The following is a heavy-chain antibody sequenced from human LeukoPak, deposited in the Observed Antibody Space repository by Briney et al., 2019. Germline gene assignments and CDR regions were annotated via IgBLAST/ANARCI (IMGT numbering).Heavy chain of an antibody. Sequence: SETLSLTCAVSGGSISSSNWWSWVRQPPGKGLEWIGEIYHSGSTNYNPSLKSRVTISVDKSKNQFSLKLSSVTAADTAVYYCAKAFSTYKQWPTGDYWGQGTLVTVSS. CDR2: IYHSGST. D-gene: IGHD6-19*01. CDR1: GGSISSSNW. J-gene: IGHJ4*02. V-gene: IGHV4-4*02. CDR3: AKAFSTYKQWPTGDY.